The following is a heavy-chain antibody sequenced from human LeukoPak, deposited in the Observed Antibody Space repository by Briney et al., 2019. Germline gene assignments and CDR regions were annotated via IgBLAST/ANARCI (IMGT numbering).Heavy chain of an antibody. CDR3: AKAGQRSYAEAFDS. CDR1: GSSPNNYA. Sequence: QPGKSLRLSCVASGSSPNNYATHWVRQAPGKGLEWVAVIWHDGLNKFYADFLKGRFTISRDFSKDTVYLQMSGLTVEDTAVYYCAKAGQRSYAEAFDSWGQGTLVTVSS. D-gene: IGHD3-16*01. V-gene: IGHV3-33*06. CDR2: IWHDGLNK. J-gene: IGHJ4*02.